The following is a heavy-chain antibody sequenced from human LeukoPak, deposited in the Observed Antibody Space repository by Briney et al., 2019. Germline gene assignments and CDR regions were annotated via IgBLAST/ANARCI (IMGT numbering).Heavy chain of an antibody. D-gene: IGHD2-21*01. CDR1: GFTFSNAW. Sequence: PGGSLRLSCAASGFTFSNAWMSWVRQAPGKGLEWVGRIKSKTDGGTADYAAPVKGRFTISRDDSKNTLYLQMNSLKTEDTAVYYCTTDHEHIVFNYWGQGTLVTVSS. V-gene: IGHV3-15*01. CDR3: TTDHEHIVFNY. CDR2: IKSKTDGGTA. J-gene: IGHJ4*02.